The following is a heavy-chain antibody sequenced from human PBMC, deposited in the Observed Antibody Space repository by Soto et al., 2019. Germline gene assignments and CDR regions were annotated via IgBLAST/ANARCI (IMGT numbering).Heavy chain of an antibody. CDR2: INPSGDST. CDR1: GYTFTTYY. Sequence: ASVKVSCKTSGYTFTTYYMHWVRQGPGQGLEWMGIINPSGDSTAYAQNFQGRVIMTTDTSTSTVYMELSSLRSEDTAVYYCTSGKWTYWGQGTLVT. CDR3: TSGKWTY. J-gene: IGHJ4*02. D-gene: IGHD1-26*01. V-gene: IGHV1-46*03.